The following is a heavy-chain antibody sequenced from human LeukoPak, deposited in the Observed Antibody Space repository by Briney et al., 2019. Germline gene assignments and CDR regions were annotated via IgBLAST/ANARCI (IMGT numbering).Heavy chain of an antibody. CDR3: ARDKVTDSTGYYGPPGPGSSFDI. CDR1: GYTFTGYY. D-gene: IGHD3-22*01. V-gene: IGHV1-2*02. CDR2: INPNSGGT. Sequence: ASVTVSCKASGYTFTGYYMHWVRQAPGQGLEWMGWINPNSGGTNYAQKFQGRVTMTRDTSISIAYMELSRLRSDDTAVYYCARDKVTDSTGYYGPPGPGSSFDIWGQGTMVTVSS. J-gene: IGHJ3*02.